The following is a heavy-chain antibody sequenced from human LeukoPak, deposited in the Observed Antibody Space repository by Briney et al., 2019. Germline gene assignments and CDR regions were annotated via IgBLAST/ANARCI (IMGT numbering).Heavy chain of an antibody. CDR2: ISAFTGNT. J-gene: IGHJ4*02. D-gene: IGHD3-10*01. CDR1: GYTLTTYG. Sequence: ASVKVSCKTSGYTLTTYGISWVRQAPGQGLEYMGWISAFTGNTNYAQKFQGRVAMTMDASTSTVEMELRSLKFDDTAVYFCARLSYDGEGYWGQGTLVTVSS. V-gene: IGHV1-18*01. CDR3: ARLSYDGEGY.